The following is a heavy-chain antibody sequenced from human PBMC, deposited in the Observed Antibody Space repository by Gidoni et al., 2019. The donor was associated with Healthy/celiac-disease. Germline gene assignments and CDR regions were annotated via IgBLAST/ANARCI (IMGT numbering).Heavy chain of an antibody. CDR1: AVTFSSYN. Sequence: EVQLVASGGGLVKPGGSPSLACGAYAVTFSSYNMTWVRQDPVKCRKWVRQDPGKGLEWVSSISSSSSDIYYADSVKGRFTISRDNAKNSLYLQMNSLRAEDTAVYYCAREVRWFGESKYPTPFDYWGQGTLVTVSS. J-gene: IGHJ4*02. CDR3: AREVRWFGESKYPTPFDY. V-gene: IGHV3-21*01. CDR2: ISSSSSDI. D-gene: IGHD3-10*01.